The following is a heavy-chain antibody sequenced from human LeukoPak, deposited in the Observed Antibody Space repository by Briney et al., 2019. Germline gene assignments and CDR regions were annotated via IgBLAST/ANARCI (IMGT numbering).Heavy chain of an antibody. Sequence: PGGSLRLSCAASGFTFDDYAMHWVRQAPGKGLEWVSVIYSGDSGVSTYYADSVKGRFTISRHNSKNTLYLQMSSLRAEDTAVYFCARSAARLRYYYAMDVWGQGTTVTVCS. CDR3: ARSAARLRYYYAMDV. CDR1: GFTFDDYA. J-gene: IGHJ6*02. D-gene: IGHD6-6*01. V-gene: IGHV3-NL1*01. CDR2: IYSGDSGVST.